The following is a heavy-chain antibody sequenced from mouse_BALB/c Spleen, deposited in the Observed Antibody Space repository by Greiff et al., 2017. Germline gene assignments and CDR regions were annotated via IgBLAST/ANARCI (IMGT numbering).Heavy chain of an antibody. Sequence: EVMLVESGGGLVQPGGSLKLSCAASGFTFSSYTMSWVRQTPEKRLEWVAYISNGGGSTYYPDTVKGRFTISRDNAKNTLYLQMSSLKSEDTAMYYCARPEYGNYAMDYWGQGTSVTVSS. CDR2: ISNGGGST. D-gene: IGHD2-1*01. J-gene: IGHJ4*01. CDR3: ARPEYGNYAMDY. V-gene: IGHV5-12-2*01. CDR1: GFTFSSYT.